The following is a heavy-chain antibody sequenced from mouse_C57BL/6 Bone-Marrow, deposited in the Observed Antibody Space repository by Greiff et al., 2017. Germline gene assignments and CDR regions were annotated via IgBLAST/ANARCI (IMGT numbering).Heavy chain of an antibody. V-gene: IGHV14-4*01. D-gene: IGHD1-1*01. CDR2: IDPENGDT. Sequence: EVKLQESGAELVRPGASVKLSCTASGFNIKDDYMHWVKQRPEQGLEWIGWIDPENGDTEYASKFQGKATITADTSSNTAYLQLSSLTSEDTAVYYCTTFITTVVADDWGQGTTLPVSS. CDR1: GFNIKDDY. J-gene: IGHJ2*01. CDR3: TTFITTVVADD.